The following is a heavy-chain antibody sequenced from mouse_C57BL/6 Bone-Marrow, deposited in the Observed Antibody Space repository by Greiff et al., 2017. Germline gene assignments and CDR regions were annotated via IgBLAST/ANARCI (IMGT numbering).Heavy chain of an antibody. CDR3: TRSLIYYGTNY. CDR1: GFNIKDYY. CDR2: IDPEDGET. J-gene: IGHJ2*01. D-gene: IGHD1-1*01. V-gene: IGHV14-2*01. Sequence: VQLQQSGAELVKPGASVELSCTASGFNIKDYYIHWVKQRTEQGLEWIGRIDPEDGETKYAPKFQDKATITADTSSNTAYLQLSSLTSEDTAVYYCTRSLIYYGTNYWGQGTTLTVSS.